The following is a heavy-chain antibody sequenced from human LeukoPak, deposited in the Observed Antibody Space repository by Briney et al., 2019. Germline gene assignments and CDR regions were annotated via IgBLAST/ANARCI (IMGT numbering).Heavy chain of an antibody. D-gene: IGHD3-3*02. J-gene: IGHJ3*02. CDR3: ARILEGSGAAFDI. CDR2: IHYTGTT. Sequence: SETLSLTCIVSGGSMNNYYWTWIRQPPGKGLEWIAYIHYTGTTNYNPFLRSRVTISLDASKSQFSLKLNSVTAADTAFYYCARILEGSGAAFDIWGQGTMVTVSS. CDR1: GGSMNNYY. V-gene: IGHV4-59*01.